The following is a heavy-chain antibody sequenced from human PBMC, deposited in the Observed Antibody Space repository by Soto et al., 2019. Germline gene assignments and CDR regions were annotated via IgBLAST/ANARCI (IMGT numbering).Heavy chain of an antibody. CDR3: ARHHLPDYYYGMDV. CDR2: IYYSGST. J-gene: IGHJ6*02. V-gene: IGHV4-39*01. Sequence: SETLSLTCTVSGGSISSSSYYWGWFRQPPGKGLEWIGSIYYSGSTYYNPSLKSRVTISVDTSKDQFSLKLSSVTAADTAVYYCARHHLPDYYYGMDVWGQGTTVT. CDR1: GGSISSSSYY.